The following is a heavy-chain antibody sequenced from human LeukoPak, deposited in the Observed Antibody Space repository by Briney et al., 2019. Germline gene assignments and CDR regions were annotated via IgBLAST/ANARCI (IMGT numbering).Heavy chain of an antibody. D-gene: IGHD6-6*01. CDR3: ARDLPTKYSTSYGWFDP. CDR1: GGSISSYY. V-gene: IGHV4-59*12. Sequence: KPSETLSLTCTVSGGSISSYYWSWIRQPPGKGLEWIGYIYYSGSTNYNPSLKSRVTISVDTSKNQFSLKLSSVTAADTAVYYCARDLPTKYSTSYGWFDPWGQGTLVTVSS. CDR2: IYYSGST. J-gene: IGHJ5*02.